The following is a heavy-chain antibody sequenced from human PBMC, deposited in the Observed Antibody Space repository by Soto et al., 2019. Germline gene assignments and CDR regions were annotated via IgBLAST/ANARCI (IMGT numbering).Heavy chain of an antibody. D-gene: IGHD2-8*01. Sequence: SETLSLTCAVSGVSISSGNWWTWDRQTPQRGLEYIGEIFHDGTANYYPSFERRVAISVDTSKNQFSLELTSVTAADTAIYFCARLVYDTRLNYMYFDFWGQGALVTVSS. CDR1: GVSISSGNW. J-gene: IGHJ4*02. CDR3: ARLVYDTRLNYMYFDF. V-gene: IGHV4-4*02. CDR2: IFHDGTA.